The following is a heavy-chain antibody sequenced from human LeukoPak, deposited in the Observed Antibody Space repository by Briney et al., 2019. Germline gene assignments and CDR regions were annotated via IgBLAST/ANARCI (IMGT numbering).Heavy chain of an antibody. CDR1: GYTFTNYG. V-gene: IGHV1-18*01. CDR2: ISGYNGNT. J-gene: IGHJ2*01. CDR3: ARDRVLRYFDWLLSPNWYFDL. D-gene: IGHD3-9*01. Sequence: ASVKVSCKASGYTFTNYGISWVRQAPGQGLEWMGWISGYNGNTHYAQKLQGRVTMTTDTSTTTAYMELRSLRSDDTAVYYCARDRVLRYFDWLLSPNWYFDLWGRGTLVTVSS.